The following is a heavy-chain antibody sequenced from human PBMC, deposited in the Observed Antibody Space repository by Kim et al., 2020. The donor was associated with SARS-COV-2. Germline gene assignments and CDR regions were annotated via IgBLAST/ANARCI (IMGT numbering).Heavy chain of an antibody. Sequence: GGSLRLSCAASGFTFSSCWMSWVPQAPGKGLEWVANIKPDGSEKNYVDSVKGRFTISRDNAKNSLYLQMNSLRVEDTAVYYCRGGRDSGAFDTWGRGTVVTVSS. CDR2: IKPDGSEK. CDR3: RGGRDSGAFDT. J-gene: IGHJ3*02. CDR1: GFTFSSCW. V-gene: IGHV3-7*01. D-gene: IGHD6-25*01.